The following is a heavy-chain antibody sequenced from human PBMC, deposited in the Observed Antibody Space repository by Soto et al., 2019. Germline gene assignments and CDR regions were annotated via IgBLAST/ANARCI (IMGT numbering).Heavy chain of an antibody. CDR1: GFTFSRYW. J-gene: IGHJ6*02. D-gene: IGHD3-10*01. V-gene: IGHV3-7*05. CDR3: AREGVVWFGEFLEDYYDEGMDV. CDR2: IKEDGSET. Sequence: EVQVVESGGGLVQPGGSLRLSCAASGFTFSRYWMTWVRQAPGKGLEWVANIKEDGSETYYVDSVKGRFTISRDKAKNSLYLQLNSLRAEDTAVYYCAREGVVWFGEFLEDYYDEGMDVWGQGLTVPVSS.